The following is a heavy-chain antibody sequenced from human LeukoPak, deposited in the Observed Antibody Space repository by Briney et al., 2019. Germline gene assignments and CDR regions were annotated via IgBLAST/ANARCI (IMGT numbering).Heavy chain of an antibody. CDR2: IYSSGST. J-gene: IGHJ4*02. CDR1: SGSIRSYF. Sequence: PSETLSLTCTVSSGSIRSYFWSWIRQPAGKGLEWIGRIYSSGSTNYNPSLKSRITMSVDTSKNQFSLKLSSVTAADTAVYYCARGAAAGNFDYWGRGTLVTVSS. V-gene: IGHV4-4*07. D-gene: IGHD6-13*01. CDR3: ARGAAAGNFDY.